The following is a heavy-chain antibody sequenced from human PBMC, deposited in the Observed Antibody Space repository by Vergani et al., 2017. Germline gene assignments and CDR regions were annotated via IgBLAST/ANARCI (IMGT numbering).Heavy chain of an antibody. CDR2: INHSGST. Sequence: QVQLQQWGAGLLKLSETLSLTCAVYGGSFSGYYWSWIRQPPGKGLEWIGEINHSGSTNYNPSLKSRVTISVDTSKNQFSLKLSSVTAADTAVYYCARGGYIAAFSYWGQGTLVTVSS. D-gene: IGHD6-13*01. CDR3: ARGGYIAAFSY. J-gene: IGHJ4*02. V-gene: IGHV4-34*01. CDR1: GGSFSGYY.